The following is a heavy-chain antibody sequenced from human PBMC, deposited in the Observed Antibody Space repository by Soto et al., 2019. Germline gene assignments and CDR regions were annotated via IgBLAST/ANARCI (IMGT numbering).Heavy chain of an antibody. CDR2: IIPIFGTA. CDR1: GGTFSSYA. Sequence: ASVKVSCKASGGTFSSYAISWVRQAPGQGLEWMGGIIPIFGTANYAQKFQGRVTITADKSTSTAYMEPSSLRSEDTAVYYCARDPGYQHRLLAAYYYCNGMDVWGQGTTVTVP. V-gene: IGHV1-69*06. D-gene: IGHD2-2*01. J-gene: IGHJ6*02. CDR3: ARDPGYQHRLLAAYYYCNGMDV.